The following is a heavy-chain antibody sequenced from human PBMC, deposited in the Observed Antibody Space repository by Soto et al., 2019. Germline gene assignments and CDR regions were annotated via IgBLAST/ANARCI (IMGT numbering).Heavy chain of an antibody. CDR1: GFSLSTSGVG. D-gene: IGHD1-26*01. Sequence: QITLKESGPTLVKPTQTLTLTCTFSGFSLSTSGVGVGWIRQPPGKALEWLALVYWDDSKRYSSSLKSRLTITKDTSKNQVVLTMTNMDPVDTATYYCAHRLGGNYFDSWGQGTLVTVSS. V-gene: IGHV2-5*02. CDR3: AHRLGGNYFDS. CDR2: VYWDDSK. J-gene: IGHJ4*02.